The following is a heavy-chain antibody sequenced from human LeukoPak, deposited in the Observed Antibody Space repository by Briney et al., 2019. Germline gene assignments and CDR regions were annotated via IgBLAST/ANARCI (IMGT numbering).Heavy chain of an antibody. V-gene: IGHV3-30-3*01. Sequence: GGSLRLSCSASGFTFSGYAMHWVRQAPGKGLEWVAVISYDGSNKYYADSVKGRFTISRDNSKNTLYLQMNSLRAEDTAVYYCARHSGRAAAGSSFDYWGQGTLVTVSS. CDR3: ARHSGRAAAGSSFDY. J-gene: IGHJ4*02. CDR2: ISYDGSNK. CDR1: GFTFSGYA. D-gene: IGHD6-13*01.